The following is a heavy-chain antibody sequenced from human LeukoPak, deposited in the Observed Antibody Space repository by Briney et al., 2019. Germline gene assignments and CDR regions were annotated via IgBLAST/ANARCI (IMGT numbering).Heavy chain of an antibody. D-gene: IGHD6-13*01. V-gene: IGHV3-74*01. CDR3: ARAGYSSSWTPRYFDY. Sequence: GGSLRLSCAASGFTFSSYWMHWVRQAPGKGLVWVSRISSDGSSTTYADSVKGRFTISRDNAKNSLYLQMNSLRAEDTAVYYCARAGYSSSWTPRYFDYWGQGTLVTVPS. CDR2: ISSDGSST. J-gene: IGHJ4*02. CDR1: GFTFSSYW.